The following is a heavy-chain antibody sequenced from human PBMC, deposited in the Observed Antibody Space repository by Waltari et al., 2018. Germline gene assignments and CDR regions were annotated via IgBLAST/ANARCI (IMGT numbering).Heavy chain of an antibody. Sequence: VQLVQSGAEMKKPGASVKVSCKASGYTFTNYYIHWVRQAPGRGLECMGWINPNSGDTNFVQNFQGRVTMTRDTSINTAYLELSRLESDDTAVYYCARVTLAGSRDSYFDYWGQGTLVTVSS. V-gene: IGHV1-2*02. CDR3: ARVTLAGSRDSYFDY. CDR2: INPNSGDT. D-gene: IGHD6-19*01. CDR1: GYTFTNYY. J-gene: IGHJ4*02.